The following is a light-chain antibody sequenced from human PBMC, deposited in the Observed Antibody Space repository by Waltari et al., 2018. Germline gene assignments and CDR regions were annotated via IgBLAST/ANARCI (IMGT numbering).Light chain of an antibody. CDR1: QNINTNF. CDR2: GAS. J-gene: IGKJ2*01. CDR3: QQYSRPSYT. Sequence: EIVLTQSPGTLSLSPGERATLSCRASQNINTNFLTWYQQKPGQAPRLIIYGASSRATDIPDRFSGSGSGTDFTLTISRLEPEDIAVYYCQQYSRPSYTFGQGTKLEIK. V-gene: IGKV3-20*01.